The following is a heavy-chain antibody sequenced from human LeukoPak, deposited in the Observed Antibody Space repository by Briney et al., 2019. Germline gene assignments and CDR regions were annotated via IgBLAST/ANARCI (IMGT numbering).Heavy chain of an antibody. J-gene: IGHJ5*02. CDR3: AREASLYCSGNDCYWAFDR. D-gene: IGHD2-2*01. CDR2: IKQDESKT. Sequence: GGSLRLSCVASGFTFSNHWMRLVRQAPGKGLEWVANIKQDESKTYYVDSVKGRFTISRDNAKNSLYLQINSLRAEDTAMYYCAREASLYCSGNDCYWAFDRWGQGTLVTVSS. V-gene: IGHV3-7*01. CDR1: GFTFSNHW.